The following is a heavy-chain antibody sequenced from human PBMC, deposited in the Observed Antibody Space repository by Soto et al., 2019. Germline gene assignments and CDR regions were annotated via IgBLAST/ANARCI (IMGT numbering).Heavy chain of an antibody. CDR2: SRDKGNSYST. J-gene: IGHJ4*02. D-gene: IGHD1-7*01. V-gene: IGHV3-72*01. CDR3: TRSITGTTSFDY. Sequence: EVQLVESGGGLVQPGGSLRLSCAGSGFTFSDYYIDWVRQAPGKGLEWVGRSRDKGNSYSTDYAACVKGRFTVSRDASKNSLYLQMNSLKTEDTALYYCTRSITGTTSFDYWGQGTLVTVSS. CDR1: GFTFSDYY.